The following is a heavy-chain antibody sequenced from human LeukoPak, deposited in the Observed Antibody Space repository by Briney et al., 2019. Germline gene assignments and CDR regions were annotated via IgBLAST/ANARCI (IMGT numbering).Heavy chain of an antibody. CDR2: IYYSGST. CDR1: GGSISSYY. CDR3: AGYGSGSGAFDI. J-gene: IGHJ3*02. Sequence: SETLSLTCTVSGGSISSYYWSWIRPPPGKGLEWIGYIYYSGSTNYNPSLKSRVTISVDTSKNQFSLKLSSVTAADTAVYYCAGYGSGSGAFDIWGQGTMVTVSS. D-gene: IGHD3-10*01. V-gene: IGHV4-59*01.